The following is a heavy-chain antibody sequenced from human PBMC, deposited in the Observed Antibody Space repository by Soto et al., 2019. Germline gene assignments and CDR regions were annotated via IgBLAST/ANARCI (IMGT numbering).Heavy chain of an antibody. J-gene: IGHJ6*02. D-gene: IGHD3-10*01. Sequence: QVQLQESGPGLVKPSETLSLSCTVSGGSISSYYWSWFPQSPGKRMEWIGYVHHSWGSSYNPSLQSRVAISLDTAKSQFSLKVTSVTATDTAVYYCARKGFGPLHGLVDVWGQGTTVTVSS. CDR3: ARKGFGPLHGLVDV. V-gene: IGHV4-59*08. CDR1: GGSISSYY. CDR2: VHHSWGS.